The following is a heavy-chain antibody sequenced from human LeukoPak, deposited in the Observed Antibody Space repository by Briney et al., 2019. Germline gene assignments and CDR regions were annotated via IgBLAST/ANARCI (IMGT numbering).Heavy chain of an antibody. Sequence: SQTLSPTCAISGDSVSSNSAAWNWIRQSPSRGLEWLGRTYYRSKWYNDYAVSVKSRITINPDTSKNQFSLQLNSVTPEDTAVYYCARGERQQRRREYYYYGMDVWGQGTTVTVSS. D-gene: IGHD6-13*01. J-gene: IGHJ6*02. CDR1: GDSVSSNSAA. CDR3: ARGERQQRRREYYYYGMDV. CDR2: TYYRSKWYN. V-gene: IGHV6-1*01.